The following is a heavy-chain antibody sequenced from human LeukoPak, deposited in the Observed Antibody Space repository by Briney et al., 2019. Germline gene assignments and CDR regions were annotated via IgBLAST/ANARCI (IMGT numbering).Heavy chain of an antibody. V-gene: IGHV4-59*08. CDR3: ARVMNTAMATKYYFDY. J-gene: IGHJ4*02. CDR2: IYYSGST. D-gene: IGHD5-18*01. CDR1: GGSISSYY. Sequence: SETLSLTCTVSGGSISSYYWSWIRQPPGKGLEWIGYIYYSGSTNYNPSLKSRVTISVDTSKNQFSLKLSSVTAADTAVYYCARVMNTAMATKYYFDYWGQGTLVTVSS.